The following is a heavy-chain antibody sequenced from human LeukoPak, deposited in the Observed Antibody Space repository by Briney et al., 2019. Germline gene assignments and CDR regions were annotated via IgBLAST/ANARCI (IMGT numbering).Heavy chain of an antibody. Sequence: GASVKVSCKASGYTFTSYCMHWVRQAPGQGLEWMGIINPSGGSTSYAQKFQGRVTMTRDTSTSTVYMELSSLRSEDTAVYYCATHAVATINVHDAFDIWGQGTMVTVSS. D-gene: IGHD5-12*01. J-gene: IGHJ3*02. CDR2: INPSGGST. V-gene: IGHV1-46*01. CDR3: ATHAVATINVHDAFDI. CDR1: GYTFTSYC.